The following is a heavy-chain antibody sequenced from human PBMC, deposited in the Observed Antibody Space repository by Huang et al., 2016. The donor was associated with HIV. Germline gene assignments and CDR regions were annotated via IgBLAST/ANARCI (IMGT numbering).Heavy chain of an antibody. J-gene: IGHJ6*02. CDR2: LIPICGTA. D-gene: IGHD6-6*01. Sequence: QVQLVQSGAEVKKPGSSVKVSCKASGGTFSTYAISWVRQAPGQGLEWMGGLIPICGTANYAQKFQGTVTITADEFTSTAYMELSSPRSEDTALYYCARGRTRSSLYDSYYGLDVWGQGTTVTVSS. CDR1: GGTFSTYA. V-gene: IGHV1-69*01. CDR3: ARGRTRSSLYDSYYGLDV.